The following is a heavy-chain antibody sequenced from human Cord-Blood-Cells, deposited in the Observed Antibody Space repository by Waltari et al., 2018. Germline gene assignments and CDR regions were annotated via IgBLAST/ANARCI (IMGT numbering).Heavy chain of an antibody. J-gene: IGHJ4*02. CDR1: GYSISSGYY. D-gene: IGHD3-22*01. Sequence: QVQLQESGPGLVKPSETLSLTCAVSGYSISSGYYWGWTRQPPGTGREWIGSIYHSGSTYYNPSLKSRVTISVDTSKNQFSLKLSSVTAADTAVYYCARGYYYDSSGYWPAIPYDYWGQGTLVTVSS. CDR2: IYHSGST. V-gene: IGHV4-38-2*01. CDR3: ARGYYYDSSGYWPAIPYDY.